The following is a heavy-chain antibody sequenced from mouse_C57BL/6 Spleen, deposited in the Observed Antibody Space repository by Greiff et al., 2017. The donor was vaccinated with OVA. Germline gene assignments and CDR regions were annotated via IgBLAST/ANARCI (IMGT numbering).Heavy chain of an antibody. CDR1: GFTFSDFY. V-gene: IGHV7-1*01. CDR3: ARDADYGNYVYFDV. J-gene: IGHJ1*03. D-gene: IGHD2-1*01. Sequence: EVKVVESGGGLVQSGRSLRLSCATSGFTFSDFYMEWVRQAPGKGLEWIAASRNKANDYTTEYSASVKGRFIVSRDTSQSILYLQMNALRAEDTAIYYCARDADYGNYVYFDVWGTGTTVTVSS. CDR2: SRNKANDYTT.